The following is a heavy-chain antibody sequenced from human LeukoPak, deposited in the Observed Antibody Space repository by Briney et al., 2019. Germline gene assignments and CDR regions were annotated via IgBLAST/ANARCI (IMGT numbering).Heavy chain of an antibody. J-gene: IGHJ6*02. CDR1: GFTFSSYW. V-gene: IGHV3-74*01. D-gene: IGHD3-3*01. CDR2: INSDGSST. CDR3: AKDQLAAGYDFWSGPYYYYGMDV. Sequence: GGSLRLSCAASGFTFSSYWMHWVRQAPGKGLVWVSRINSDGSSTSYADSVKGRFTISRDNSKNTLYLQMNSLRAEDTAVYYCAKDQLAAGYDFWSGPYYYYGMDVWGQGTTVTVSS.